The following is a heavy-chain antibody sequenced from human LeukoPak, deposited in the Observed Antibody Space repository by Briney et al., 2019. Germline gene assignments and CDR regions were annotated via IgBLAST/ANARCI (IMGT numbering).Heavy chain of an antibody. J-gene: IGHJ6*03. CDR2: IKQDGSEK. CDR3: ARASGSYSYPRYYYMDV. D-gene: IGHD1-26*01. V-gene: IGHV3-7*01. Sequence: PGGSLRLSCAASGFTFSSYWMSWVRQAPGKGLEWVANIKQDGSEKYYVDSVKGRFTISRDNAKNSLYLQMNSLRAEDTAVYYCARASGSYSYPRYYYMDVWGKGTTVTVSS. CDR1: GFTFSSYW.